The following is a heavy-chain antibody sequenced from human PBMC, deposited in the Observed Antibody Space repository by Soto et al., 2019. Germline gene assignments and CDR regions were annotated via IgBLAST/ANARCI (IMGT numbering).Heavy chain of an antibody. CDR1: GFTFSSYW. CDR2: IKEDGGET. V-gene: IGHV3-7*03. J-gene: IGHJ2*01. Sequence: LRLSGAASGFTFSSYWMSWVRLAPGKGLEWVANIKEDGGETYYVDSVKGRFTISRDNAENSLFLQMNNLRADDTAVYNCAKEPVGPDWYFDLWGRGTLVTVSS. CDR3: AKEPVGPDWYFDL.